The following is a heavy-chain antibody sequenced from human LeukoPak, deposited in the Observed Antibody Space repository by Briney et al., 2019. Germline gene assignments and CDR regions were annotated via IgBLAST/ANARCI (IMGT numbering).Heavy chain of an antibody. D-gene: IGHD6-13*01. CDR3: AKDRYSSSWYWFDP. Sequence: GGSLRLSCAASGFTFSSYAMSCVRQAPGKGLEWVSAISGSGGSTYYADSVKGRFTISRDNSKNTMCLQMNRLRAKHTAVTYCAKDRYSSSWYWFDPWGQGTLVTVSS. CDR2: ISGSGGST. J-gene: IGHJ5*02. V-gene: IGHV3-23*01. CDR1: GFTFSSYA.